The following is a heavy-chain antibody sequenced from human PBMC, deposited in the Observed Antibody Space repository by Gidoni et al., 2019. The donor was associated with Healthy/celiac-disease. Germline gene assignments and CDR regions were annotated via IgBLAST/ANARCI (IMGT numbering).Heavy chain of an antibody. Sequence: EVQLVECGGGLVQTGGSLRLSCAASGFTCSRYWLSWVRQAPGKGLEWVANIKQDGSEKYYWAPVQGRFTLSRDNAKNSLYLQMNRLRAEDTAVYYCARVAEQWLGIGYFQHWGQGTLVTVSS. V-gene: IGHV3-7*01. D-gene: IGHD6-19*01. CDR1: GFTCSRYW. J-gene: IGHJ1*01. CDR2: IKQDGSEK. CDR3: ARVAEQWLGIGYFQH.